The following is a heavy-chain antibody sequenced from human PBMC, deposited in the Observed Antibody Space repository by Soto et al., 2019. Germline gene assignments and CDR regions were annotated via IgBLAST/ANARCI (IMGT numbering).Heavy chain of an antibody. V-gene: IGHV3-30-3*01. CDR1: GFTFSSYA. CDR2: ISYDGSNK. J-gene: IGHJ4*02. D-gene: IGHD3-3*01. Sequence: GGSLRLSCAASGFTFSSYAMHWVRQAPGKGLEWVAVISYDGSNKYYADSVKGRFTISRDNSKNTLYLQMNSLRAEDTAVYYCAREGAYYDFWSGYYDYWGQGTLVTVSS. CDR3: AREGAYYDFWSGYYDY.